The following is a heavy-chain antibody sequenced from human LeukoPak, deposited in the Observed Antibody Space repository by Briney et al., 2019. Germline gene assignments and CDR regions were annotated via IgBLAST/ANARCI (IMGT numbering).Heavy chain of an antibody. CDR1: GFTFSSFW. Sequence: GGCLRLSCVTSGFTFSSFWMNWVRQAPGKGLEWVANIKQDGSAQYYVDSVKGRFTISRDNAKKSLSLHMDSLRAEDTAVYYCATTGGYDYLYFDLWGRGTLVTVSS. D-gene: IGHD5-12*01. J-gene: IGHJ2*01. V-gene: IGHV3-7*01. CDR2: IKQDGSAQ. CDR3: ATTGGYDYLYFDL.